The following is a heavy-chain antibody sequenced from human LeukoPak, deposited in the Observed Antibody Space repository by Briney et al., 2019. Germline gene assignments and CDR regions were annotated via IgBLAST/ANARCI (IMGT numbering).Heavy chain of an antibody. J-gene: IGHJ5*02. CDR2: ISAYNGNT. D-gene: IGHD1-26*01. Sequence: GASVKVSCKASGGTFSSYAISWVRQAPGQGLEWMGWISAYNGNTNYAQKLQGRVTMTTDTSTSTAYMELRSLRSDDTAVYYCARERWDPRVWWFDPWAREPWSPSP. CDR3: ARERWDPRVWWFDP. V-gene: IGHV1-18*01. CDR1: GGTFSSYA.